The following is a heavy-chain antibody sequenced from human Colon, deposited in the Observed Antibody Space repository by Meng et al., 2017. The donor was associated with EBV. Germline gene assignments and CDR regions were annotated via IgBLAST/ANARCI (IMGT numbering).Heavy chain of an antibody. J-gene: IGHJ4*02. CDR2: IYYSGST. Sequence: QLHLRASLQRLLTTSTTLLLPGTSHGGPASSRGYYGPRIHQPPGKVLELFGHIYYSGSTFYTPPLSRRVIISIDSSKNQFSLNPCVATAENTAVYYCARVSIGWDYFDYWGQGTLVTVSS. V-gene: IGHV4-31*03. D-gene: IGHD6-19*01. CDR1: GGPASSRGYY. CDR3: ARVSIGWDYFDY.